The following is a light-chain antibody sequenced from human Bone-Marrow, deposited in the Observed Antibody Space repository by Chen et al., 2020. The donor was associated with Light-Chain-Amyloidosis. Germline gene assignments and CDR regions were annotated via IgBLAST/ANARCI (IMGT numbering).Light chain of an antibody. CDR3: SSYTSSSDVV. J-gene: IGLJ2*01. Sequence: QSALTQPASVSGSPGRSITISCTGTSSDVGGYNYVSWYQQHPGKAPKLVIYDVSNRPSGVSNRFSGSKSGNTAPLTISGLQAEDEADYYCSSYTSSSDVVFGGGTKLTVL. CDR1: SSDVGGYNY. V-gene: IGLV2-14*03. CDR2: DVS.